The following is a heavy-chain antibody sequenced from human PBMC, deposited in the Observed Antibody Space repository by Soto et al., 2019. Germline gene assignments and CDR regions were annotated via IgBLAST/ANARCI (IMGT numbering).Heavy chain of an antibody. J-gene: IGHJ3*01. Sequence: EVLLVESGRGLVKPGGSLRLSCAAPGFAFKYARMTWVRQAPGKGLEWVGHIRSNIDGATTAYAAPVKGRFTISRDESKNTVDLQMNSLITEDTAVYYCTTDWGSGTHYARAFDVWGQGTMVTVSS. V-gene: IGHV3-15*01. CDR2: IRSNIDGATT. CDR1: GFAFKYAR. CDR3: TTDWGSGTHYARAFDV. D-gene: IGHD3-16*01.